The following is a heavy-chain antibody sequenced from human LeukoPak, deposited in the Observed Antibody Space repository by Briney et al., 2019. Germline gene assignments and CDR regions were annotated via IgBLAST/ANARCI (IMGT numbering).Heavy chain of an antibody. CDR2: IWYDGSNK. CDR3: ARTKDYNWFDP. CDR1: GFTFSSYG. J-gene: IGHJ5*02. V-gene: IGHV3-33*01. Sequence: PGGSLRLSCAASGFTFSSYGMHWVRQAPGKGLEWVAVIWYDGSNKYYADSVKGRFTISRGNSKNTLYLQMNSMRAEDTAVYYCARTKDYNWFDPWGQGTLVTVSS.